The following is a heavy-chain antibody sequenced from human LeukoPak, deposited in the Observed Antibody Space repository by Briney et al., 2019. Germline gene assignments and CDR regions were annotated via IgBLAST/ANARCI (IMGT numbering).Heavy chain of an antibody. Sequence: PGGSLRLSCAASGFIFSDHYMDWVRQAQGKGLEWVGRSRNKRNGYTTEYAASVKGRFTVSRDESENSLYLQMSSLTTEDTAVYYCVKSPGDGVGFDFWGQGTLVTVSS. CDR2: SRNKRNGYTT. D-gene: IGHD3-10*01. CDR1: GFIFSDHY. J-gene: IGHJ4*02. CDR3: VKSPGDGVGFDF. V-gene: IGHV3-72*01.